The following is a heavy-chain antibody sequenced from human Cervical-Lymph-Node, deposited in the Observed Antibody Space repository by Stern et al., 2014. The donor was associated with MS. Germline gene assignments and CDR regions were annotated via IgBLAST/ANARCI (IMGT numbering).Heavy chain of an antibody. D-gene: IGHD1-1*01. Sequence: VQLVQSGAEVKKPGESLKISCKGSGYTFTNNWIAWVRQMHGKGLEWMGIIYPDDSDIRYSPSLQGQVTISADKSISTAYPQCGTLKAADSAVYYCARPPPRRKWDDPNYGMDVWGQGTTVTVSS. J-gene: IGHJ6*02. CDR2: IYPDDSDI. CDR1: GYTFTNNW. CDR3: ARPPPRRKWDDPNYGMDV. V-gene: IGHV5-51*03.